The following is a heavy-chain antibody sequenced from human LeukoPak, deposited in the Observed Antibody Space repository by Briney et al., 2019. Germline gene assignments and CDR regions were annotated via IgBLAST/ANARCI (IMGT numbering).Heavy chain of an antibody. CDR3: ARDVGSSSWSDY. CDR1: GFSFRSYA. Sequence: GGSLRLSCAASGFSFRSYAMSWVRQAPGKGLEWVANIKDDGSEENYADSVKGRFTISRDNARNTLYLQMNSLRAEETAVYYCARDVGSSSWSDYWGQGTLVTVSS. J-gene: IGHJ4*02. D-gene: IGHD6-13*01. V-gene: IGHV3-7*01. CDR2: IKDDGSEE.